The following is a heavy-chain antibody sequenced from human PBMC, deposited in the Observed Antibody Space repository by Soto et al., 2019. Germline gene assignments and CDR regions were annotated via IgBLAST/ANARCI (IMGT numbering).Heavy chain of an antibody. D-gene: IGHD6-19*01. CDR2: IIPIFGTA. CDR3: AVSGTVAANY. V-gene: IGHV1-69*12. J-gene: IGHJ4*02. CDR1: GGTFSSYA. Sequence: QVQLVQSGAEVKKPGSSVKVSCKASGGTFSSYAISWVRQAPGQGLEWMGGIIPIFGTANYAQKFQGRVTIXAXXSTXTXXXXXSXXXSXDXAWYYCAVSGTVAANYWGQGTLVTVSS.